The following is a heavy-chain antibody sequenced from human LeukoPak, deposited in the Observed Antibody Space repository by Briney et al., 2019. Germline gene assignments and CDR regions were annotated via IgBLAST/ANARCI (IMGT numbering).Heavy chain of an antibody. V-gene: IGHV3-49*04. CDR3: TRDQTPYY. CDR1: GFTFGDYA. J-gene: IGHJ4*02. CDR2: IGSKIYGGTP. Sequence: GGSLRLSCTASGFTFGDYAMTWVRQAPGKRLEWVGLIGSKIYGGTPEYAASVKGRFTISRDDSKGIAYLQMNSLKTEDTAVYYCTRDQTPYYWGQGTLVTVSS.